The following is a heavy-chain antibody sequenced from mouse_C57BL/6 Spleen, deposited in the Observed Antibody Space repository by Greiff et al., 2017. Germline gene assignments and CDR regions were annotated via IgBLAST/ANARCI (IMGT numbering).Heavy chain of an antibody. J-gene: IGHJ4*01. CDR2: INPNNGGT. CDR3: ARSRQRRLRGDAMDY. V-gene: IGHV1-18*01. D-gene: IGHD3-2*02. CDR1: GYTFTDYN. Sequence: EVQLQQSGPELVKPGASVKLPCKASGYTFTDYNMDWVKQSHGKSLEWIGDINPNNGGTIYNQKFKGKATLTVDKSSSTAYMERRSLTSEDTAVYYCARSRQRRLRGDAMDYWGQGTSVTVSS.